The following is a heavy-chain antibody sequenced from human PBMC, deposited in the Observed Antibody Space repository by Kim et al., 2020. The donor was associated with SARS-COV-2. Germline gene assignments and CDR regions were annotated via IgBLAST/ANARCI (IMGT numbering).Heavy chain of an antibody. V-gene: IGHV3-53*01. CDR2: TYSGGNT. CDR3: TRIRGEAHDYKVH. D-gene: IGHD4-4*01. Sequence: GGSLRLSCAVSGFTVSSDYMTWVRQAPGKGLEWVSVTYSGGNTYYADSVKGRFTISRDNSKNTLSLQRNSLRVEDTAVYYCTRIRGEAHDYKVHWGQGTLVTVSS. J-gene: IGHJ4*02. CDR1: GFTVSSDY.